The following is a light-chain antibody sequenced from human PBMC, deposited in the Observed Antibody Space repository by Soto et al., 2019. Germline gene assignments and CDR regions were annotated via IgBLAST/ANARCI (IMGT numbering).Light chain of an antibody. CDR3: QQYYNWPPYT. CDR1: QSVSSN. CDR2: GAS. J-gene: IGKJ2*01. V-gene: IGKV3-15*01. Sequence: EIVLTQSPSTLSVSPLDRSTLSCRASQSVSSNLAWYQQKPGQTPRLLIYGASTRATGVPPRFSGSRSGTEFTLTISSLQSEDFAVYYCQQYYNWPPYTFGQGTKVDIK.